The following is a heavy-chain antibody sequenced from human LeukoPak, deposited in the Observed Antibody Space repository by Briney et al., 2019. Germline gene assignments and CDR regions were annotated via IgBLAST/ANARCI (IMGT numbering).Heavy chain of an antibody. Sequence: ASVKVSCKASGGTFSSYAISWVRQAPGQGLEWMGRIIPILGIANYAQKFQGRVTITADKSTSTAYMELSSLRSEDTAVYYCARGLRFLEWLLGYFDYWGQGTLVTVPS. CDR1: GGTFSSYA. CDR2: IIPILGIA. CDR3: ARGLRFLEWLLGYFDY. D-gene: IGHD3-3*01. V-gene: IGHV1-69*04. J-gene: IGHJ4*02.